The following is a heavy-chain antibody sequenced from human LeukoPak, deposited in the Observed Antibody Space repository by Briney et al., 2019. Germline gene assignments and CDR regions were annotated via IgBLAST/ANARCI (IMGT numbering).Heavy chain of an antibody. CDR2: IYYSGST. V-gene: IGHV4-59*01. CDR3: ARSSEGRYYYDSSGYSYYYYYMDV. CDR1: GGSISSYY. D-gene: IGHD3-22*01. J-gene: IGHJ6*03. Sequence: SETLSLTCTVSGGSISSYYWSWIRQPPGKGLEWIGYIYYSGSTSYNPSLKSRVTMSVDTSKNQFSLKLSSVTAADTAVYYCARSSEGRYYYDSSGYSYYYYYMDVWGKGTTVTISS.